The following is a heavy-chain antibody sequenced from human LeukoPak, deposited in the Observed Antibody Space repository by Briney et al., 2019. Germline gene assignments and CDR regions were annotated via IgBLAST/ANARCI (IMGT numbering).Heavy chain of an antibody. CDR2: INQDRSET. Sequence: GGSLRLSCAASGFTFSNYWMSRVRHAPGERVEWGASINQDRSETYYVHSVKSRFTISRDNAKNSLYVQMNSLRVEDTAVYYCARDGVAAGLYFDFWGQGTLVTVSS. V-gene: IGHV3-7*01. CDR1: GFTFSNYW. J-gene: IGHJ4*02. CDR3: ARDGVAAGLYFDF. D-gene: IGHD6-13*01.